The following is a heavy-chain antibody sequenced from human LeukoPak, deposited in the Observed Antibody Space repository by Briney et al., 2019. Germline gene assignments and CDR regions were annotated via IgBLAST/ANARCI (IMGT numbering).Heavy chain of an antibody. CDR3: ARDRDDYDFWSGYYIYYYYYYYMDV. CDR1: GFTFSSYW. V-gene: IGHV3-7*01. Sequence: GSLRLSCAASGFTFSSYWMSWVRQAPGKGLEWVANIKQDGSEKYYVDSVKGRFTISRDNAKNSLYLQMNSLRAEDTAVYYCARDRDDYDFWSGYYIYYYYYYYMDVWGKGTTVTVSS. CDR2: IKQDGSEK. J-gene: IGHJ6*03. D-gene: IGHD3-3*01.